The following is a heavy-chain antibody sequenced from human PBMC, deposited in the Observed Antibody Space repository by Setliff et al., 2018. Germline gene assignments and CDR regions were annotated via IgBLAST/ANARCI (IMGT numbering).Heavy chain of an antibody. Sequence: GGSLRLSCAASGFSFSGSAVYWVRQASVKGLERIGRIRGRTDNYATAYAASVRGRFTISRDDSKNTAYLQMSSLTSEDTAVYYCARGPDYYANSGFYRIDYWGHGTLVTVSS. CDR2: IRGRTDNYAT. CDR1: GFSFSGSA. V-gene: IGHV3-73*01. CDR3: ARGPDYYANSGFYRIDY. D-gene: IGHD3-22*01. J-gene: IGHJ4*01.